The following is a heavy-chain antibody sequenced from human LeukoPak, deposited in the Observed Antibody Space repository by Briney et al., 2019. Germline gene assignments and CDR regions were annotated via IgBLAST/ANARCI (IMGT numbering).Heavy chain of an antibody. D-gene: IGHD2/OR15-2a*01. CDR3: ARGFTLFDP. Sequence: SETLSLTCTVSGGSISSSSYYWGWIRQPPGKGLEWIGSIYYSGSTNFNPSLKSRVTISVDTSKNQFSLKLSSATAADTALYYCARGFTLFDPWGQGTLVTVSS. J-gene: IGHJ5*02. CDR2: IYYSGST. CDR1: GGSISSSSYY. V-gene: IGHV4-39*07.